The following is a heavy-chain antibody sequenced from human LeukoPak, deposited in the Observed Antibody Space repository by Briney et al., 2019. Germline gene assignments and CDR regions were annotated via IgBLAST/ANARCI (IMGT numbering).Heavy chain of an antibody. CDR1: GGSISSGSYY. Sequence: SQTLSLTCTVSGGSISSGSYYWSWIRQPAGKGLEWIGRIYTSGSTNYNPSLKSRVTISVDTSKNQFSLKLSSVTAADTAVYYCARDRGEYGSSSWATYYYYYYMDVWGKGTTVTVSS. V-gene: IGHV4-61*02. CDR3: ARDRGEYGSSSWATYYYYYYMDV. J-gene: IGHJ6*03. CDR2: IYTSGST. D-gene: IGHD6-6*01.